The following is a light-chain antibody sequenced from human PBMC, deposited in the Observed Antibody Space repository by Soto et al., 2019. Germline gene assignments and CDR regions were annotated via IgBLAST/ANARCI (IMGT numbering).Light chain of an antibody. CDR2: WAS. J-gene: IGKJ1*01. Sequence: DILVTQSPDSLAVSLGERATLNCKSSQSVLYSSNNKNYLAWYQQKPGQPPKLLIYWASMRESGVPDRFGGGGSGTDFTLTISSLQAEDVAVYYCQQYYSTPQTFGQGTKVEIK. CDR3: QQYYSTPQT. CDR1: QSVLYSSNNKNY. V-gene: IGKV4-1*01.